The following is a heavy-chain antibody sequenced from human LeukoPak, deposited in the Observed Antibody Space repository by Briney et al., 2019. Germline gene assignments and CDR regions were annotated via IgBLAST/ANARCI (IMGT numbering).Heavy chain of an antibody. CDR2: TYYKSKWSS. Sequence: SQTLSLTFAISGDSDSSNNAVWHWIRQSPSRGLEWLGRTYYKSKWSSNYAVSVKSRITITPDTSKNRFSLQLNSVTPDDTAVYYCSRSPDTALVNWGQGTLVTVSA. J-gene: IGHJ1*01. V-gene: IGHV6-1*01. D-gene: IGHD5-18*01. CDR3: SRSPDTALVN. CDR1: GDSDSSNNAV.